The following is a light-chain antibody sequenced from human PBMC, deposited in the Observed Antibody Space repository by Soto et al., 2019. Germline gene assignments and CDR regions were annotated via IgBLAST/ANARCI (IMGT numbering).Light chain of an antibody. Sequence: QSALTQPASVSGSPGQSITISCTGTNSDVGGFNYVSWYQQHPGKAPKLMIYGVTNRPSGVSNRFSGSKSGNTASLTISGLQAEDEADYYCSSYRSTSIYLFGAGTKVSVL. J-gene: IGLJ1*01. CDR1: NSDVGGFNY. CDR3: SSYRSTSIYL. V-gene: IGLV2-14*01. CDR2: GVT.